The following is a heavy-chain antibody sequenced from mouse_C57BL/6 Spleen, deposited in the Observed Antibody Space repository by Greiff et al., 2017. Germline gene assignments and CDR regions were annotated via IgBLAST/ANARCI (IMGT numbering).Heavy chain of an antibody. CDR1: GYTFTDYE. J-gene: IGHJ1*03. D-gene: IGHD2-1*01. V-gene: IGHV1-15*01. CDR3: TRSGNYVYWYFDV. CDR2: IDPETGGT. Sequence: QVQLQQSGAELVRPGASVTLSCKASGYTFTDYEMHWVKQTPVHGLEWIGAIDPETGGTAYNQKFKGKAILTADKSSSTAYMELRSLTSEDSAVYYCTRSGNYVYWYFDVWGTGTTVTVSS.